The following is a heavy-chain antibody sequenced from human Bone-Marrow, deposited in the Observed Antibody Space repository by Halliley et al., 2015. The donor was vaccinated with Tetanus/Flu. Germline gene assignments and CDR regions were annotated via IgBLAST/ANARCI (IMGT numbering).Heavy chain of an antibody. CDR3: ARTGVPLRGHFDF. Sequence: TLSLTCAVSGYSISNAFYWGWIRQSPGKGLEWIGTIFHSGSSYYNPSLQSRVTLSVDTSKNQFSLKLNSMTAADTGFYYCARTGVPLRGHFDFWGQGILVTVSS. V-gene: IGHV4-38-2*01. J-gene: IGHJ4*02. CDR2: IFHSGSS. D-gene: IGHD1-1*01. CDR1: GYSISNAFY.